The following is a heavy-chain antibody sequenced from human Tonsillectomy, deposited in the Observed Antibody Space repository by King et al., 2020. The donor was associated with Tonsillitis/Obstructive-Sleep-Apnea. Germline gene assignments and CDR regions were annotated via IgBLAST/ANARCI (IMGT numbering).Heavy chain of an antibody. J-gene: IGHJ4*02. D-gene: IGHD3-22*01. CDR3: ARVHLDYYDDIGYPYYFDY. Sequence: QLQESGPGLMKPSETLSLTCTVSGVSISSTSYQWGWIRQPPGKGLEWIASIFYSGSTYYNPSLKSRVTISVDTSKNQISLKLSSVTAADTAVYYCARVHLDYYDDIGYPYYFDYWGQGTLVTVSS. CDR2: IFYSGST. CDR1: GVSISSTSYQ. V-gene: IGHV4-39*01.